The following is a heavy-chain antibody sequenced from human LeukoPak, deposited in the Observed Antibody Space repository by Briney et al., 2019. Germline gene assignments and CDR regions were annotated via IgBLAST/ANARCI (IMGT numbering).Heavy chain of an antibody. Sequence: GGSLRLSCAASGFTFSSYEMNWARQAPGKGLEWVSHISGSGSSIYYADSVKGRFTISRDNAKNSLYLQMNSLRAEDTAVYYYARSAVTAVWGQGTLVTVSS. CDR3: ARSAVTAV. V-gene: IGHV3-48*03. D-gene: IGHD4-17*01. J-gene: IGHJ4*02. CDR1: GFTFSSYE. CDR2: ISGSGSSI.